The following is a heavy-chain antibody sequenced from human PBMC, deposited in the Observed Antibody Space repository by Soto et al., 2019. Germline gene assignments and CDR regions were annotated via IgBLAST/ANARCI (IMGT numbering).Heavy chain of an antibody. V-gene: IGHV4-38-2*01. D-gene: IGHD4-17*01. Sequence: SETLSLTCDVSGYSISSGYYWAWVRQPPGKGMEWIGSINHRGNSYYNPSLKSRVTISVDTSKNQGSLKVSSVTAADTAVYYCVRSGDDYGSYIDYWGQGTLVTVSS. J-gene: IGHJ4*02. CDR3: VRSGDDYGSYIDY. CDR1: GYSISSGYY. CDR2: INHRGNS.